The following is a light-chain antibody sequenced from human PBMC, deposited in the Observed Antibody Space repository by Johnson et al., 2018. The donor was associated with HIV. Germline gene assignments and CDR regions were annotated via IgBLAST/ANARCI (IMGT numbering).Light chain of an antibody. CDR3: GTWDRSLSAGGV. V-gene: IGLV1-51*02. CDR1: SPNVGLNY. Sequence: QSVLTQPPSVSAAPGQTVTISCSGSSPNVGLNYVSWYQLLPGTAPKLLIYKNNKRPSGIPDRFSGSKSGTSATLGITGLQTGDEGDYYCGTWDRSLSAGGVFGTGTKFTVL. J-gene: IGLJ1*01. CDR2: KNN.